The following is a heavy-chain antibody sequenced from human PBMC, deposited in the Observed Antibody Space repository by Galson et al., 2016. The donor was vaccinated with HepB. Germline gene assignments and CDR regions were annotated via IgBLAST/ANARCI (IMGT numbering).Heavy chain of an antibody. V-gene: IGHV4-31*03. CDR3: ARTTVVTPRLYWYFDL. CDR1: GASISSGGFF. Sequence: TLSLTCTVSGASISSGGFFWSWIRQHPVKGLEWIGYIYYSGSTYYNPSLKSRVTMSVDTSKNHFSLKLSSVTAADTAVYFCARTTVVTPRLYWYFDLWGRGTLVTVSS. J-gene: IGHJ2*01. D-gene: IGHD4-23*01. CDR2: IYYSGST.